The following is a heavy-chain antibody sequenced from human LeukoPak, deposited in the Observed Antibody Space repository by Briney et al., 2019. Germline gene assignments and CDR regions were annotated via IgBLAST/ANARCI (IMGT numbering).Heavy chain of an antibody. D-gene: IGHD3-22*01. J-gene: IGHJ4*02. CDR2: IYYSGST. Sequence: SETLSLTCTVSGGSISSYYWSWIRQPPGKGLEWIGYIYYSGSTNYNPSLKSRVTISVDTSKNQFSLKLSSVTAADTAVYYCASLGEYYYDSSGYYIRVFDYWGQGTLVTVSS. CDR3: ASLGEYYYDSSGYYIRVFDY. CDR1: GGSISSYY. V-gene: IGHV4-59*01.